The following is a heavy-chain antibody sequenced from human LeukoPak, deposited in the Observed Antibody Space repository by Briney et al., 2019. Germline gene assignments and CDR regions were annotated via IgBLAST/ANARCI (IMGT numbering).Heavy chain of an antibody. CDR1: GFTFSSYS. V-gene: IGHV3-23*01. Sequence: GGSLRLSCAASGFTFSSYSMNWVRQAPGKGLEWVSAISGSGGSTYYADSVKGRFTISRDNSKNTLYLQMNSLRAEDTAVYYCAKDRPLSGWPRGYWGQGTLVTVSS. J-gene: IGHJ4*02. CDR2: ISGSGGST. CDR3: AKDRPLSGWPRGY. D-gene: IGHD6-19*01.